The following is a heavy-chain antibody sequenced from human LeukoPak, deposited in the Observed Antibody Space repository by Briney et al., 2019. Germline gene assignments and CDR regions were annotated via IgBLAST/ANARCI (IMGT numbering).Heavy chain of an antibody. D-gene: IGHD3-9*01. CDR3: ASIGFGRRGRRYFDWFGRVLGAFGI. CDR2: MNPNSGNT. V-gene: IGHV1-8*01. CDR1: GYTFTSYD. Sequence: GASVKVSCKASGYTFTSYDINWVRQATGQGLEWMGWMNPNSGNTGYAQKFQGRVTMTRNTSISTAYMELSSLRSEDTAVYYCASIGFGRRGRRYFDWFGRVLGAFGIWGQGTMVTVSS. J-gene: IGHJ3*02.